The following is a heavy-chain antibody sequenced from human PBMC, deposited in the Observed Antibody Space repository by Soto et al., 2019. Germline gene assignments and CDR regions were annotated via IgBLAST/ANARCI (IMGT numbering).Heavy chain of an antibody. CDR3: ARVRLGVATGDFDY. V-gene: IGHV4-31*03. CDR1: GGSISSGGYY. Sequence: QVQLQESGPGLVKPSQTLSLTCTVSGGSISSGGYYWSWIRQHPGKGLEWIGYIYYSGSTYYNPSLKSRVTISVDTSKNQFSLKLSSVTAADTAVYYCARVRLGVATGDFDYWGQGTLVTVSS. CDR2: IYYSGST. D-gene: IGHD5-12*01. J-gene: IGHJ4*02.